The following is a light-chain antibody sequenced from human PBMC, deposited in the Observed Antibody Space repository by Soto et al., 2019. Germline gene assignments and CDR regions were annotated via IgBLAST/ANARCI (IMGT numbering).Light chain of an antibody. V-gene: IGKV1-5*01. CDR2: AAS. J-gene: IGKJ1*01. Sequence: IQMTKSPSALSASVEDRVTITCRASQSISSWLAWYQQKPGKAPKRLIYAASSLQSGVPSRFSGSGSGTEFTLTICSLQPEDFATYYSLQHNSYPWTFGQGTKVDI. CDR3: LQHNSYPWT. CDR1: QSISSW.